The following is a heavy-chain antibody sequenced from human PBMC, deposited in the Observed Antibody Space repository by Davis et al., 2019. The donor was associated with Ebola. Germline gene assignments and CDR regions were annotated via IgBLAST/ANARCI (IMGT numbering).Heavy chain of an antibody. Sequence: PGGSLRLSCAASGFTFSSYSMNWVRQAPGKGLEWVSYISSSSSTIYYADSVKGRFTISRDNAKNSLYLQMNSLMAEDTAVYYCAREDIVVSDAFDIWGQGTMVTVSS. D-gene: IGHD2-2*01. CDR2: ISSSSSTI. V-gene: IGHV3-48*04. CDR1: GFTFSSYS. CDR3: AREDIVVSDAFDI. J-gene: IGHJ3*02.